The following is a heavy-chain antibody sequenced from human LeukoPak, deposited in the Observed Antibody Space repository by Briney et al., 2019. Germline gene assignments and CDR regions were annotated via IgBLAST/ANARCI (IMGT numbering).Heavy chain of an antibody. D-gene: IGHD6-19*01. Sequence: GSLRLSCAASGFTVSSNYMSWVRQAPGKGLEWIGEINHSGSTNYNPSLKSRVTISVDTSKNQFSLKLSSVTAADTAVYYCASERQWPFDYWGQGTLVTVSS. CDR1: GFTVSSNY. CDR3: ASERQWPFDY. CDR2: INHSGST. V-gene: IGHV4-34*01. J-gene: IGHJ4*02.